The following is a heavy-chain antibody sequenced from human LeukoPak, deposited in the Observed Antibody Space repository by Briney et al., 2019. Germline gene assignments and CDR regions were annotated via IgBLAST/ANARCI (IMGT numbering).Heavy chain of an antibody. V-gene: IGHV1-18*01. D-gene: IGHD3-10*01. CDR1: GYTFTSYG. CDR3: ARVSKGEYYYDY. CDR2: ISAYNGNT. Sequence: ASVKVSCKASGYTFTSYGISWVRQAPGQGLEWMGWISAYNGNTNYAQKLQGRVTVTTDTSTSTAYMELRSLRSDDTAVYYCARVSKGEYYYDYWGQGTLVTVSS. J-gene: IGHJ4*02.